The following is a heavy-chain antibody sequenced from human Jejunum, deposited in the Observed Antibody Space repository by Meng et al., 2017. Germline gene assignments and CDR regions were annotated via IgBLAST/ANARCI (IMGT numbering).Heavy chain of an antibody. Sequence: GGSLRLSCAASGFTFSTYWMNWVRQAPGKGLEWVANIKQDGSEKYYVDSVKGRFTISRDNAKNSLYLQMNSLRVEDTALYYCAGWGEYCSGGSCYSKNYWGQGKLVHGAS. CDR1: GFTFSTYW. CDR3: AGWGEYCSGGSCYSKNY. CDR2: IKQDGSEK. J-gene: IGHJ4*02. V-gene: IGHV3-7*01. D-gene: IGHD2-15*01.